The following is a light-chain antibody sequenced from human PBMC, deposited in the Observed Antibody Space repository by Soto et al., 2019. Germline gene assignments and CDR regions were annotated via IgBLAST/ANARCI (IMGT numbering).Light chain of an antibody. V-gene: IGLV2-14*01. J-gene: IGLJ1*01. CDR1: SSDVGGYNY. CDR3: SSYTSSSTLGV. Sequence: QSALTQPASVSGSPGQSITISCTGTSSDVGGYNYVSWYQQHPGKSPKLMIYDVSNRPSGVSNRFSGSKSGKTASLTISGRQAEDEGDYYCSSYTSSSTLGVFGTGTKLTVL. CDR2: DVS.